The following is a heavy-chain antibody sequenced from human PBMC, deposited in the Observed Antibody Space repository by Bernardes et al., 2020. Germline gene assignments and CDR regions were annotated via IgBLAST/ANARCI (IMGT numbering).Heavy chain of an antibody. Sequence: ASVKVSCKASGYTFTASGFSWVRQAPGKGLEWLGWISRYNGNTNFAEKFRDRVTMTTDTSTSTAYMELRSLRSDDTAVYYCARGEHGYFDYWGQGTLVTVSS. J-gene: IGHJ4*02. V-gene: IGHV1-18*01. D-gene: IGHD2-8*01. CDR1: GYTFTASG. CDR3: ARGEHGYFDY. CDR2: ISRYNGNT.